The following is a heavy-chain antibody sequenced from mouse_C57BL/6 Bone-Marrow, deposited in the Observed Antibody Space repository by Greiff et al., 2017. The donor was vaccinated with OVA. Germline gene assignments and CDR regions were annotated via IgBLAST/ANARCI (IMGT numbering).Heavy chain of an antibody. J-gene: IGHJ2*01. CDR3: ARSWLRRVFDY. Sequence: VQLQQPGAELVRPGTSVKLSCKASGYTFTSYWMHWVKQRPGQGLEWIGGIDPSDSYTNYNQKFKGKATLTVDTSSSTAYMQLSSLTSEDSAVYYCARSWLRRVFDYWGQGTTLTVSS. CDR2: IDPSDSYT. CDR1: GYTFTSYW. D-gene: IGHD2-2*01. V-gene: IGHV1-59*01.